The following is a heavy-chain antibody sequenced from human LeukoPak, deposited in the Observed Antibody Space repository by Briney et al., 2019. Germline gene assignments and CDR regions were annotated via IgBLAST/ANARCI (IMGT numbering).Heavy chain of an antibody. CDR3: ARSIGYSSGWHRADY. V-gene: IGHV4-31*03. CDR1: GGSISSGGYY. J-gene: IGHJ4*02. D-gene: IGHD6-19*01. Sequence: SQTLSLTCTVSGGSISSGGYYWSWIRQPPGTGLEWLGYIYYSGSTYYNPSLKSRVTISVDTSKNQFSLKLSSVTAADMAVYYCARSIGYSSGWHRADYWGQGTLVTVSS. CDR2: IYYSGST.